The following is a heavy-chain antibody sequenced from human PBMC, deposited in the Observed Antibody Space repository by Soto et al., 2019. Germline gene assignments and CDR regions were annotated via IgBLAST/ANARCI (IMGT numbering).Heavy chain of an antibody. J-gene: IGHJ6*02. V-gene: IGHV3-7*01. CDR3: ARNLAIFGVVISYYYYGMDV. Sequence: GGSLRLSCAASGFTFSDYWMTWVRQAPGKGLEWVANINLDGSDKYYVDSVKGRFTMSRDNSKNSLYLQMNSLGAEDTAVYYCARNLAIFGVVISYYYYGMDVWGQGTTVTVSS. CDR2: INLDGSDK. CDR1: GFTFSDYW. D-gene: IGHD3-3*01.